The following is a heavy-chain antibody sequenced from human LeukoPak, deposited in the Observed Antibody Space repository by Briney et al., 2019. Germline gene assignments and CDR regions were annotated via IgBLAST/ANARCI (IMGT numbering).Heavy chain of an antibody. J-gene: IGHJ3*02. D-gene: IGHD3-22*01. Sequence: GESLKISCKASGYSFTNYWIGWVRQMPGKGLEWMGIIYPGDSETKYSPSFQGQVTISVDKSISTAYLQWGSLKASNTAMYYCARHSGRYYDPDVFDIWGQGTRVTVYS. CDR1: GYSFTNYW. CDR2: IYPGDSET. V-gene: IGHV5-51*01. CDR3: ARHSGRYYDPDVFDI.